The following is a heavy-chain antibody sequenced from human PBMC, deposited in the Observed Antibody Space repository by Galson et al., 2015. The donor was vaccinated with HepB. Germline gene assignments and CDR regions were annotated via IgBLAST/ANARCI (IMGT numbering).Heavy chain of an antibody. CDR2: ISAYNGNT. V-gene: IGHV1-18*01. D-gene: IGHD1-26*01. J-gene: IGHJ4*02. Sequence: SVKVSCKASGYTFTSYGISWVRQAPGQGLEWMGWISAYNGNTNYARKLQGRVTMATDTSTSTAYMELRSLRSDDTAVYYCARDQVGATRPPDYWGQGTLVTVSS. CDR3: ARDQVGATRPPDY. CDR1: GYTFTSYG.